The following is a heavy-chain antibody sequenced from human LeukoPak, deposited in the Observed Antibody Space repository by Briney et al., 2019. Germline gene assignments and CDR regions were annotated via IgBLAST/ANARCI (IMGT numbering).Heavy chain of an antibody. Sequence: GGSLRLSCAASGFTFSNSWMSWVRQAPGKGLEWVSAISGSGGSTYYADSVKGRFIISRDNSKNTLYLQMNSLRAEDTAVYYCANKEAFDYWGQGTLVTVSS. CDR2: ISGSGGST. CDR3: ANKEAFDY. J-gene: IGHJ4*02. CDR1: GFTFSNSW. V-gene: IGHV3-23*01.